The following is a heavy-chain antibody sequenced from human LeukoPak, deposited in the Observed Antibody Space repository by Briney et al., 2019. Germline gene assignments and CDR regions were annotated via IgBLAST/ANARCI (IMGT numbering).Heavy chain of an antibody. CDR2: IKPSGGST. J-gene: IGHJ6*03. CDR1: GYTFTSYY. D-gene: IGHD6-13*01. V-gene: IGHV1-46*01. Sequence: ASVKVSCKASGYTFTSYYMHWVRHAPGQGLEWMGIIKPSGGSTSYAQKFQGRVTMTTDMSTSTVYMELSSLRSEDTAVYYCARDSSSSWYNYYYYMDVWGKGTTVTVSS. CDR3: ARDSSSSWYNYYYYMDV.